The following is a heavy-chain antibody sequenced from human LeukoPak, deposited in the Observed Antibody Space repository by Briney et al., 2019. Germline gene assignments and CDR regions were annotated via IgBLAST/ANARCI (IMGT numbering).Heavy chain of an antibody. D-gene: IGHD3-16*02. CDR2: IYYSGST. J-gene: IGHJ4*02. Sequence: SETLSLTCTVSGGSISSYYWSWIRQPPGKGLEWIGYIYYSGSTNYNPSLKSRVTISVDTSKNQLSLKLSSVTAADTAIYYCATYDYVWGRYRLAQSDYWGQGTLVTVSS. V-gene: IGHV4-59*01. CDR1: GGSISSYY. CDR3: ATYDYVWGRYRLAQSDY.